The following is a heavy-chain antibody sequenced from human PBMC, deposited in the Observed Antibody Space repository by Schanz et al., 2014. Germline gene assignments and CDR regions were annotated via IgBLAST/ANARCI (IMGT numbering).Heavy chain of an antibody. D-gene: IGHD3-10*01. CDR1: GFTFSTYA. CDR3: ARDGRPPFYGSGEHYY. J-gene: IGHJ4*02. V-gene: IGHV3-30-3*01. CDR2: LSSDESRK. Sequence: VQLLQSGGALVQPGGSLRLSCSASGFTFSTYAMSWARQTPGKGLEWVAVLSSDESRKFYADSEKGRFTISRDSSRNTLSLQMSSLRPEDTAVYYCARDGRPPFYGSGEHYYWGQGTLVTVSS.